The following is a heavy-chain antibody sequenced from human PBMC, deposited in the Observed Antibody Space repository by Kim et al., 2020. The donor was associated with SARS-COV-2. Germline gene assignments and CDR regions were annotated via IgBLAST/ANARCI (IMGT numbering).Heavy chain of an antibody. CDR1: GFTFSSYS. V-gene: IGHV3-21*01. Sequence: GGSLRLSCAASGFTFSSYSMNWVRQAPGKGLEWVSAISSSSSYIYYADSVKGRFTISRDNAKKSLYLQMNSLRAEDTAVYYCARDLMGLRYFDWLLTAGMDVWGQGTTVTVSS. CDR2: ISSSSSYI. D-gene: IGHD3-9*01. J-gene: IGHJ6*02. CDR3: ARDLMGLRYFDWLLTAGMDV.